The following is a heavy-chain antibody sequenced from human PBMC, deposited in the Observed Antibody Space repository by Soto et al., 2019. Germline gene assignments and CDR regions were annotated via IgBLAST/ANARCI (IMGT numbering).Heavy chain of an antibody. CDR1: GGTFSSYA. CDR2: IIPIFGTA. J-gene: IGHJ4*02. Sequence: ASVKVSCKASGGTFSSYAISWVRQAPGQGLEWMGGIIPIFGTANYAQKFQGRVTITADESTSTAYMELSSLRSEDTAVYYCARGRYDSSGYIPPDHDYWGQGTLVTVYS. V-gene: IGHV1-69*13. D-gene: IGHD3-22*01. CDR3: ARGRYDSSGYIPPDHDY.